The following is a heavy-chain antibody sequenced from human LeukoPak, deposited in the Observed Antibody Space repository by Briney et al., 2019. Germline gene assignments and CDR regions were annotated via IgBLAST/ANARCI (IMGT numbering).Heavy chain of an antibody. CDR3: ARGGGLDV. CDR1: GFTFSSYW. CDR2: INHNGNVN. J-gene: IGHJ6*02. Sequence: PGGSLRLSCAASGFTFSSYWMNWARQAPGKRLEWVASINHNGNVNYYVDSVKGRFTISRDNAKNSLYLQMSSLRAEDTAVYFCARGGGLDVWGQGATVTVSS. V-gene: IGHV3-7*03. D-gene: IGHD3-16*01.